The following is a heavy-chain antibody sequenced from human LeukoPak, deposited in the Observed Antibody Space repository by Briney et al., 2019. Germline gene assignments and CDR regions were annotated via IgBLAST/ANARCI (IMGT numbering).Heavy chain of an antibody. CDR2: IIPVFGAA. CDR1: GGTFRNYA. V-gene: IGHV1-69*13. D-gene: IGHD2-8*02. J-gene: IGHJ4*02. Sequence: SVKVSCKASGGTFRNYAFTWVRQAPGQGLQWMGGIIPVFGAAHYARMFQDRVTITADESTTTVYMDLTGLRSEDTAVYYCARDDPDKLMVYTVLNHWGQGTLVTVSS. CDR3: ARDDPDKLMVYTVLNH.